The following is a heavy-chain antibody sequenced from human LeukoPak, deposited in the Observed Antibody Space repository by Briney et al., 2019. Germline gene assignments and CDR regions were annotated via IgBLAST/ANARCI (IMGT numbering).Heavy chain of an antibody. Sequence: GGSLRLSCAASGFTFSDYYMGWIRQAPGKGLVWVSRINDDGSVTSYVDSVKGRFTISRDNAKNTLYLQMNSLRVEDTAVYYCVKSLSGSDDFWGQGTLVTVSS. D-gene: IGHD1-20*01. CDR2: INDDGSVT. V-gene: IGHV3-74*01. J-gene: IGHJ4*02. CDR3: VKSLSGSDDF. CDR1: GFTFSDYY.